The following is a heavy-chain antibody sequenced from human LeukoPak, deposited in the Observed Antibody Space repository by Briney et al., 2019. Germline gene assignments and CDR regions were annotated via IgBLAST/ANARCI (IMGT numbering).Heavy chain of an antibody. CDR2: INPYTGGT. J-gene: IGHJ4*02. Sequence: ASVKVSCKASGYTFTGYYIHWVRQAPGQGLEWMGWINPYTGGTNYAQKFQGRVTMTRDTSISTAYVELSRLTSDDTAVYYCARALYHTFDYWGQGALVTVSS. CDR3: ARALYHTFDY. D-gene: IGHD2-2*01. CDR1: GYTFTGYY. V-gene: IGHV1-2*02.